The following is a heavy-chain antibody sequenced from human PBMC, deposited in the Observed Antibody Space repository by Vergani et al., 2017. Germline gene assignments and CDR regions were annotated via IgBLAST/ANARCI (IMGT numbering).Heavy chain of an antibody. V-gene: IGHV3-30*03. CDR3: ATNSCGTPGCQIGYFRG. CDR2: ISYDGTQK. Sequence: QVHLVESGGGVVQPGRSLRLSCVVSGFTSSYYGMHWVRQAPGKGLEWVAVISYDGTQKYYADSVKGRFTISRDNSKSTLYLQMNSLGTEDTAVYYCATNSCGTPGCQIGYFRGWGQSTLVTVSS. J-gene: IGHJ1*01. D-gene: IGHD2-15*01. CDR1: GFTSSYYG.